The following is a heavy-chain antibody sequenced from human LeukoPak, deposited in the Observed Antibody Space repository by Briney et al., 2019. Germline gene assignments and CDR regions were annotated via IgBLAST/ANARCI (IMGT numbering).Heavy chain of an antibody. CDR3: AKLVTFNWFDP. CDR2: IRSKANTYAT. CDR1: GFTFSDSA. V-gene: IGHV3-73*01. J-gene: IGHJ5*02. Sequence: GGSLRLSCAASGFTFSDSALHWVRQASGKGLEWVGRIRSKANTYATAYAASVEGRFTISRDDSKNTAYLQMNSLKTEDTAVYYCAKLVTFNWFDPWGQGTLVTVSS. D-gene: IGHD2-21*02.